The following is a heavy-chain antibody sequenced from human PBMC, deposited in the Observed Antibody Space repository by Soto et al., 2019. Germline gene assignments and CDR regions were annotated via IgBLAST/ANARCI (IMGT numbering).Heavy chain of an antibody. CDR3: ARDEQYFDY. D-gene: IGHD6-13*01. CDR2: INHSGST. Sequence: SLTCAVYGGSFSGYYWSWIRQPPGKGLEWIGEINHSGSTNYNPSLKSRVTISVDTSKNQFSLKLSSVTAADTAVYYCARDEQYFDYWGQGTLVTVSS. J-gene: IGHJ4*02. V-gene: IGHV4-34*01. CDR1: GGSFSGYY.